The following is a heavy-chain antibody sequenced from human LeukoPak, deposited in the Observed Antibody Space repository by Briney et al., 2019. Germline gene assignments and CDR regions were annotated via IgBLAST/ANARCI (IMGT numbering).Heavy chain of an antibody. CDR3: ARDYGDFFDY. J-gene: IGHJ4*02. D-gene: IGHD4-17*01. V-gene: IGHV4-59*01. Sequence: SETLSFTCTVSGGSISSYYWSWIRQPPGKGLEWIGYIYYSGSTNYNPSLKSRVTISVDTSKNQFSLKLSSVTAADTAVYYCARDYGDFFDYWGQGTLVTVSS. CDR2: IYYSGST. CDR1: GGSISSYY.